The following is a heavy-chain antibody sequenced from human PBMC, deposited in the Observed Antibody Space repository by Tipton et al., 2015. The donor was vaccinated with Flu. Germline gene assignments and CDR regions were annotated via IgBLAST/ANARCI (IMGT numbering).Heavy chain of an antibody. CDR3: ARRIVATIWAFDV. Sequence: QLVQSGAEVKKPGESLMISCKTSGYFFTSYWIAWVRQVPGKGLEWMGMIHPDASDTRYSPSFRGHVSMSADKSIRTAYLHVSSLKASDTAMYYCARRIVATIWAFDVWGQGTMVSVSS. CDR2: IHPDASDT. D-gene: IGHD5-12*01. J-gene: IGHJ3*01. CDR1: GYFFTSYW. V-gene: IGHV5-51*03.